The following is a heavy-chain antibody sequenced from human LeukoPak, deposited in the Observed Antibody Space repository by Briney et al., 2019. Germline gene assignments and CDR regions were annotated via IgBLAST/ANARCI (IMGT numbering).Heavy chain of an antibody. J-gene: IGHJ4*02. CDR3: ARGSRITMFGVVKFDY. V-gene: IGHV3-48*03. CDR1: GFIFSSYE. Sequence: GGSLRLSCAASGFIFSSYEMNWVRQAPGKGLEWVSDISSSGSTIYYADSVKGRFTISRDNAKNSLYLQMNSLRAEDTGVYYCARGSRITMFGVVKFDYWGQGTLVTVSS. CDR2: ISSSGSTI. D-gene: IGHD3-3*01.